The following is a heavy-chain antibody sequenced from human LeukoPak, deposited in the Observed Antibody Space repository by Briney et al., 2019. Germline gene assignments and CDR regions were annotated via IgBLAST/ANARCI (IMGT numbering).Heavy chain of an antibody. V-gene: IGHV4-30-4*08. J-gene: IGHJ4*02. D-gene: IGHD3-3*01. CDR3: ARQLDFWSGRTDY. CDR2: IYYSGST. CDR1: GGSTSSGDYY. Sequence: SQTLSLTCTVSGGSTSSGDYYWSWIRQPPGKGLEWIGYIYYSGSTYYNPSLKSRVTISVDTSKNQFSLKLSSVTAADTAVYYCARQLDFWSGRTDYWGQGTLVTVSS.